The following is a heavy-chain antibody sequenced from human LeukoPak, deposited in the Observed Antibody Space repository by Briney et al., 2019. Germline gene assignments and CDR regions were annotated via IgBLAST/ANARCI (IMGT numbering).Heavy chain of an antibody. V-gene: IGHV3-30*04. J-gene: IGHJ1*01. D-gene: IGHD4-17*01. CDR3: ARSVTPQYFQH. Sequence: PGGSLRLSCAASGFTFSSYAMHWVRQAPGKGLEWVAVISYDGSNKYYADSVKGRFTISRDNSKNTLYLQMNSLRAEDTAVYYCARSVTPQYFQHWGQGTLVTVSS. CDR2: ISYDGSNK. CDR1: GFTFSSYA.